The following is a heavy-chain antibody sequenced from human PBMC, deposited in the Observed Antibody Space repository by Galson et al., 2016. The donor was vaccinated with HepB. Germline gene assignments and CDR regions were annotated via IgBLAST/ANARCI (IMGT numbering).Heavy chain of an antibody. V-gene: IGHV3-23*01. CDR3: ARTLPRAGAFDI. CDR1: GFSFSNSG. Sequence: SLRLSCAASGFSFSNSGMSWVRQAPGKGLEWVSAISGSGGSTYYAGSVKGRFTISRDNSKNTLYLQMNSLRAEDTAVYYCARTLPRAGAFDIWGQGTMVTVSS. CDR2: ISGSGGST. J-gene: IGHJ3*02.